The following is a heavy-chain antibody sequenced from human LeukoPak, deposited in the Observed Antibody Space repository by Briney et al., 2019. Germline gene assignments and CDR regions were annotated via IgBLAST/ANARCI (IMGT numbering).Heavy chain of an antibody. V-gene: IGHV3-7*01. CDR1: GFTFSSYC. Sequence: GGSLRLSCGASGFTFSSYCMTWVRQAPGKGLEWVANIKEDGSEEYYVDSVKGRFTISRNNAKNSLYLQMNSLRAEDTAFYYCARDPYGDYYYFDYWGQGTLVTVSS. J-gene: IGHJ4*02. CDR2: IKEDGSEE. CDR3: ARDPYGDYYYFDY. D-gene: IGHD4-17*01.